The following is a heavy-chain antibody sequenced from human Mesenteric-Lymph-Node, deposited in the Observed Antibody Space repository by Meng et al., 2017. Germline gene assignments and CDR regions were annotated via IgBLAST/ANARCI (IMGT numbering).Heavy chain of an antibody. J-gene: IGHJ4*02. CDR2: IPHRGSS. D-gene: IGHD2/OR15-2a*01. CDR1: GDSITNHNW. V-gene: IGHV4-4*02. CDR3: ARGFLSFVRVFDY. Sequence: VRLRESGQALVKPSETLSLTCAVSGDSITNHNWWAWVRQPPGKGLEWIGEIPHRGSSAYNPSLKSRVTISVDTSKNQFSLKLSSVTAADTAVYYCARGFLSFVRVFDYWGQGTLVTVSS.